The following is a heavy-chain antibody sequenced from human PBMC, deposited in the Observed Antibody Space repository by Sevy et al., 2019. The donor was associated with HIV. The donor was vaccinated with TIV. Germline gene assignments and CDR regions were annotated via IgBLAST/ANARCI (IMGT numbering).Heavy chain of an antibody. D-gene: IGHD1-26*01. CDR3: ARVTGIVGATNY. CDR1: GYTFTSYG. V-gene: IGHV1-18*01. Sequence: ASVKVSCKASGYTFTSYGISWVRQAPGQGLEWMGWISAYNGNTNYAQRFQGRVTMTTDTSTSTAYMELRSLRSDDTAVYYCARVTGIVGATNYWGQGTLVTVSS. J-gene: IGHJ4*02. CDR2: ISAYNGNT.